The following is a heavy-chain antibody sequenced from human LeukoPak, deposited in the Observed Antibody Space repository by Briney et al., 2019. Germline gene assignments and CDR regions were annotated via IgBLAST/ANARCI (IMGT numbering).Heavy chain of an antibody. D-gene: IGHD3-22*01. CDR1: GYTFTGYY. V-gene: IGHV1-2*02. CDR2: INPTSGGT. CDR3: ARDPYYYDSSGYYLNNWFDP. Sequence: ASVKVSCKASGYTFTGYYLHWVRQAPGRGLEWMEWINPTSGGTNYAQKFQGRVTMTRDTSISRAYMELSRLRSDDTAVYYCARDPYYYDSSGYYLNNWFDPWGQGTLVTVSS. J-gene: IGHJ5*02.